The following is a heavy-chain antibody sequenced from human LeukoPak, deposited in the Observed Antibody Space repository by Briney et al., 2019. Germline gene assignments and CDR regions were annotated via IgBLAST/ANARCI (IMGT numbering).Heavy chain of an antibody. D-gene: IGHD6-6*01. Sequence: KPSETLSLTCTVSGGSISSSSYYWGWIRQPPRKGLEWIGSIYYSGSTYYNPSLKSRVTISVDTSKNQFSLKLRSVTAADTAVYYCARVPSPMVIATLSYFDYWGQGTLVTVSS. V-gene: IGHV4-39*01. J-gene: IGHJ4*02. CDR3: ARVPSPMVIATLSYFDY. CDR2: IYYSGST. CDR1: GGSISSSSYY.